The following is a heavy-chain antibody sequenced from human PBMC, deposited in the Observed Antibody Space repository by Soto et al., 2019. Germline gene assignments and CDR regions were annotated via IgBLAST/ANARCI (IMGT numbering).Heavy chain of an antibody. V-gene: IGHV3-7*04. CDR3: TRGGASFDF. CDR2: INHGGSEK. D-gene: IGHD2-15*01. Sequence: PGGSLRLSCSVCGFMFCGFWMNWVRQAPGKGLEWVANINHGGSEKNYVDSVEGRFTISRDNAKSSLFLQMNSLRAEDTAVYYCTRGGASFDFWGPGTLVTVSS. CDR1: GFMFCGFW. J-gene: IGHJ4*02.